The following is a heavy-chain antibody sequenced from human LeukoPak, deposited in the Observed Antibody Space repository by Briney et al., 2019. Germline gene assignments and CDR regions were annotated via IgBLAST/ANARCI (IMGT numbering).Heavy chain of an antibody. CDR1: GFTFSRFW. V-gene: IGHV3-7*01. CDR2: IKQGGSEI. D-gene: IGHD4-11*01. J-gene: IGHJ4*02. Sequence: GGSLRLSCSASGFTFSRFWMSWVRQAPGKGLEYVALIKQGGSEIFHMDSVKGRFTISRDDATNSLYLQMNSVRVEDTGLYYCARDRESESDSEGDYWGQGTLVTVSS. CDR3: ARDRESESDSEGDY.